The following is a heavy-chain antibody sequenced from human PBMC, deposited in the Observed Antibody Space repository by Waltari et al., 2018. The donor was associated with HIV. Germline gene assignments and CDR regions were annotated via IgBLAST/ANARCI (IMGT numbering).Heavy chain of an antibody. Sequence: QVQLVQSGAEVREPGASVRLSSRASGYTFTSYYINWVRQAPGKGLEWMGIINPTTGTTNYGQNFQGRVTMTRDTSTSTVYMELRSLTSEDTAVYYCARDGPHIVVVTVRTTDGFDIWGQGTMVIVSS. J-gene: IGHJ3*02. CDR2: INPTTGTT. CDR1: GYTFTSYY. CDR3: ARDGPHIVVVTVRTTDGFDI. V-gene: IGHV1-46*01. D-gene: IGHD2-21*02.